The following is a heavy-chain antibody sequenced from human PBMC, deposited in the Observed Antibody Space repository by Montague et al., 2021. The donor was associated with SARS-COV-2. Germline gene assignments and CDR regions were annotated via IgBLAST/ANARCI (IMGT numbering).Heavy chain of an antibody. Sequence: SETLSLTCAVYGVSFSCYYWSWIRQAPGKGLEWIGEINHRGRTNYNPSLKSRVTISVDTSTNQFSLNLNSVTAADTAVYYCTRGPVFSNGWYSLPTLDHRLSWYLDLWGRGTMVIVSS. CDR3: TRGPVFSNGWYSLPTLDHRLSWYLDL. CDR2: INHRGRT. CDR1: GVSFSCYY. V-gene: IGHV4-34*01. J-gene: IGHJ2*01. D-gene: IGHD6-13*01.